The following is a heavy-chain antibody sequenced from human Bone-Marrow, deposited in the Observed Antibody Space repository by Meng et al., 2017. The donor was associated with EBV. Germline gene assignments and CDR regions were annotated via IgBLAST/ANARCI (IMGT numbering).Heavy chain of an antibody. D-gene: IGHD3-10*01. CDR1: GYTLNRHA. CDR3: ARGIRYGSGSYYFDK. V-gene: IGHV7-4-1*02. Sequence: EKLVQSGSELKKPGASVKVSCKASGYTLNRHAMNWVRQAPGQGLEWMGWIHTNSGNPTYAQGFTGRFVFSLDTSVNTAYLQISGLKAEDTAVYFCARGIRYGSGSYYFDKWGQGTLVTVSS. J-gene: IGHJ4*02. CDR2: IHTNSGNP.